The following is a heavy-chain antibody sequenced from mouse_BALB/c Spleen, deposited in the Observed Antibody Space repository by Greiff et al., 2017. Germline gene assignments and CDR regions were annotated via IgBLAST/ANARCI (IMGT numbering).Heavy chain of an antibody. J-gene: IGHJ4*01. V-gene: IGHV5-6*02. CDR2: ISSGGSYT. CDR1: GFTFSSYG. D-gene: IGHD2-4*01. Sequence: EVKLVESGGDLVKPGGSLKLSCAASGFTFSSYGMSWVRQTPDKRLEWVATISSGGSYTYYPDSVKGRFTISRDNAKNTLYLQMSSLKSEDTAMYYCARRRGDYDEKGYAMDYWGQGTSVTVSS. CDR3: ARRRGDYDEKGYAMDY.